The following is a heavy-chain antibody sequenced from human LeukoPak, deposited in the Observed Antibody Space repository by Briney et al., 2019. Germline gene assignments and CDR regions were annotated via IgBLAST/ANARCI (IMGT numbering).Heavy chain of an antibody. CDR2: IRYDGSNK. CDR1: GFTFSSYG. D-gene: IGHD4-11*01. CDR3: AKSSRRSNYDYYYYMDV. Sequence: GSLRLSCAASGFTFSSYGMHWVRQAPGKGLEWVAFIRYDGSNKYYADSVKGRFTISRDNSKNTLYLQMNSLRAEDTAVYYCAKSSRRSNYDYYYYMDVWGKGTTVTVSS. V-gene: IGHV3-30*02. J-gene: IGHJ6*03.